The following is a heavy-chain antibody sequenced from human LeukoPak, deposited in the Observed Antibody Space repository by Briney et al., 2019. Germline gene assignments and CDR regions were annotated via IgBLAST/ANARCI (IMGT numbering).Heavy chain of an antibody. CDR2: ISNDGSTT. J-gene: IGHJ3*02. V-gene: IGHV3-74*01. D-gene: IGHD3-10*01. CDR3: ARDKNYYGSGSPSLDAFDI. Sequence: GGSLRLSCAASGFTFSDYWMHWVRQAPGKGLVWVSRISNDGSTTTYADSVRGRFTISRDNAKNTLYLQMNSLRAEDTAVYYCARDKNYYGSGSPSLDAFDIWGQGTMVTVSS. CDR1: GFTFSDYW.